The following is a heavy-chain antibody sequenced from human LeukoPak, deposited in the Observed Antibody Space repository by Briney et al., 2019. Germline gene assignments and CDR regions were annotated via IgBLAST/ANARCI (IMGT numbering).Heavy chain of an antibody. CDR1: GYTFTSYG. V-gene: IGHV1-18*01. D-gene: IGHD2-15*01. CDR3: ARVRTLVVVAATYYFDY. J-gene: IGHJ4*02. CDR2: ISAYNGNT. Sequence: ASVKVSCKASGYTFTSYGISWVRQAPGQGLEWMGWISAYNGNTNYAQKLQGRVTMTTDTSTSAAYMELRSLRSDDTAVYYCARVRTLVVVAATYYFDYWGQGTLVTVSS.